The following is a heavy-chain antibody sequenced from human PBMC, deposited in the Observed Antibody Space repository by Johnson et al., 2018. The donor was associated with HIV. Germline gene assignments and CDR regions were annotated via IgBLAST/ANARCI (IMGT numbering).Heavy chain of an antibody. J-gene: IGHJ3*02. CDR1: GFTFDDYG. V-gene: IGHV3-20*04. CDR3: ARDPVFCAGGTCYSNVFDI. CDR2: INWNGGST. Sequence: VQVLESGGGVVRPGGSLRLSCAASGFTFDDYGMSWVRQAPGKGLEWVSGINWNGGSTGYADSVRGRFTVSRDNAKSSLYLQMNSLRAEDTALYFCARDPVFCAGGTCYSNVFDIWGQGTMVTVSS. D-gene: IGHD2-15*01.